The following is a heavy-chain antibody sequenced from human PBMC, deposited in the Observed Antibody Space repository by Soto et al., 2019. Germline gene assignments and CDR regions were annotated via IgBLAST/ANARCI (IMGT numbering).Heavy chain of an antibody. CDR3: ARGRGYSYGQGWFDP. Sequence: QVQLQQWGAGLLKPSETLSLTCAVYGGSFSGYYWSWIRQPPGKGLEWIGEINHSGSTNYNPSLKSRVIISVDTSKNQFSLKLSSVTAADTAVYYCARGRGYSYGQGWFDPWGQGTLVTVSS. V-gene: IGHV4-34*01. CDR2: INHSGST. CDR1: GGSFSGYY. J-gene: IGHJ5*02. D-gene: IGHD5-18*01.